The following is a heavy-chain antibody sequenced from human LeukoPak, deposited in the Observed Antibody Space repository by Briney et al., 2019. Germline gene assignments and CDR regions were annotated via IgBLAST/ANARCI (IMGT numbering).Heavy chain of an antibody. V-gene: IGHV3-23*01. D-gene: IGHD2-21*02. J-gene: IGHJ4*02. CDR3: ARESGGDWGYFDD. Sequence: GGSLRLSCVASGFTFSNKAMSWVRQAPGMGLEWVTSTTQSGESSGYADSAKGRFTISRDNSKNTLFLQMDSLRVEDTAIYYCARESGGDWGYFDDWGQGTLVTVSS. CDR1: GFTFSNKA. CDR2: TTQSGESS.